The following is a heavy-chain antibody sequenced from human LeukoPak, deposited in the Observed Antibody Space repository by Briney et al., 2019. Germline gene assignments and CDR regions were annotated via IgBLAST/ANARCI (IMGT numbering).Heavy chain of an antibody. CDR2: IYTSGST. CDR3: ARVGRGSSRVFDY. CDR1: GGSFSTYY. V-gene: IGHV4-4*07. D-gene: IGHD6-13*01. Sequence: PSETLSLTCTVSGGSFSTYYWSWIRQPAGKGLEWIGRIYTSGSTNYNPSLKSRVTISVDTSKNQFSLKLSSVTAADTAVYYCARVGRGSSRVFDYWGQGTLVTVSS. J-gene: IGHJ4*02.